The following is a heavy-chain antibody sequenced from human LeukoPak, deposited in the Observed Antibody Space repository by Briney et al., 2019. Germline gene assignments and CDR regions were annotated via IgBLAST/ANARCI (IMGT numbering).Heavy chain of an antibody. CDR1: GYTFSTYD. Sequence: GASVKVSCKASGYTFSTYDINWVRQATGQGLEWMGYMNPNSGKTVYAQNFLGRITISVDTSINTAYMELTNLRSEDTAVYYCAVRGYYYDSSGYYGDYYYYMDVWGKGTTVTVSS. CDR3: AVRGYYYDSSGYYGDYYYYMDV. J-gene: IGHJ6*03. D-gene: IGHD3-22*01. V-gene: IGHV1-8*03. CDR2: MNPNSGKT.